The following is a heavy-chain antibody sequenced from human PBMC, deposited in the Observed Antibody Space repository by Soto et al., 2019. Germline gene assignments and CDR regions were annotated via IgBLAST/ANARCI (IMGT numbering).Heavy chain of an antibody. Sequence: PSQTLSLTCAISGDSVSSNSAAWNWIRQSPSRGLEWLGRTYYRSKWYNDYAVSVKSRITINPDTSKNQFPLQLNSVTPEDTAVYYCARDMFLYYDILTGYHNYNWFDPWGQGTLVTVSS. CDR1: GDSVSSNSAA. CDR2: TYYRSKWYN. J-gene: IGHJ5*02. V-gene: IGHV6-1*01. D-gene: IGHD3-9*01. CDR3: ARDMFLYYDILTGYHNYNWFDP.